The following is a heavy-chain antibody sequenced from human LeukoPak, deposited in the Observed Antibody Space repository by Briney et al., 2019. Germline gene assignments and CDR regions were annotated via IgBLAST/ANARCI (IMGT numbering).Heavy chain of an antibody. CDR1: GFTFDDYA. CDR3: AKDSGRWGYYFDY. J-gene: IGHJ4*02. V-gene: IGHV3-9*01. CDR2: ISRNSGSI. Sequence: GRSLRLSCAASGFTFDDYAMHWVRQAPGKGLEWVSGISRNSGSIGYADSVKGRFTISRDNAKNSLYLQMNSLRAEETALYYCAKDSGRWGYYFDYWGQGTLVTVSS. D-gene: IGHD3-16*01.